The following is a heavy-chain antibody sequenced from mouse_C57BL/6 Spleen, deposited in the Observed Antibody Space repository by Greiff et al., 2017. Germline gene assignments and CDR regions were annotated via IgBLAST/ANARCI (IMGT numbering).Heavy chain of an antibody. CDR3: ASIDYDYDGRSMDY. CDR2: LWSGGST. D-gene: IGHD2-4*01. Sequence: VQLQQSGPGLVQPSQSLSISCTVSGFSLTSYGVHWVRQSPGEGLEWLGVLWSGGSTVYNAAFISRLSISKDNSKSQVFFKMISLQADDTAIYYCASIDYDYDGRSMDYWGQGTSVTVSS. CDR1: GFSLTSYG. V-gene: IGHV2-2*01. J-gene: IGHJ4*01.